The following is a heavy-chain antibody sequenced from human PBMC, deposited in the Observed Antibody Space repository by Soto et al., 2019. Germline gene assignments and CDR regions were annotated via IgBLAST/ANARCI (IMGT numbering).Heavy chain of an antibody. J-gene: IGHJ4*02. Sequence: EVQLVESGGGSVQPGRSLRLSCAASGFTFDDYAMHWVRRVPGKGLEWVSSISWNSKIIGYADSVKGRFTISRDNAKNSLYLEMNSLRPEDTALYYCGKGGPDAFCGGGRCSCDHWGQGTLVTVSS. CDR2: ISWNSKII. D-gene: IGHD2-15*01. CDR1: GFTFDDYA. CDR3: GKGGPDAFCGGGRCSCDH. V-gene: IGHV3-9*01.